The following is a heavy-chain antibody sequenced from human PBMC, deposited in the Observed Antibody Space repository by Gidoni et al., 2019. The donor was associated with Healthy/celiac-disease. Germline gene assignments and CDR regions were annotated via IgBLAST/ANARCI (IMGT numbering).Heavy chain of an antibody. Sequence: QVQLVQSGAEVKKPVSSVKVPCKASGGTFLRYAISWVLQPPGQGLEWMGGIIPIFVTANYAQKFQGRVTITADESTSTAYMELSSLRSEDTAVYYCARQDYYDSSGYRAFDIWGQGTMVTVSS. CDR1: GGTFLRYA. D-gene: IGHD3-22*01. CDR2: IIPIFVTA. CDR3: ARQDYYDSSGYRAFDI. J-gene: IGHJ3*02. V-gene: IGHV1-69*01.